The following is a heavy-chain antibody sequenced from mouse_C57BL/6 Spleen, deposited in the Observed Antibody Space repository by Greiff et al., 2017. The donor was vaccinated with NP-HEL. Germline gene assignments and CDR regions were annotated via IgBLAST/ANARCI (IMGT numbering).Heavy chain of an antibody. V-gene: IGHV1-69*01. CDR2: IDPSDSYT. Sequence: VQLQQSGAELVMPGASVKLSCKASGYTFTSYWMHWVKQRPGQGLEWIGEIDPSDSYTNYNQKFKGKSTLTVDKYSSTAYMQLSSLTSEDSAVYYCARGGDGYAMDYWGQGTSVTVSS. J-gene: IGHJ4*01. D-gene: IGHD3-3*01. CDR1: GYTFTSYW. CDR3: ARGGDGYAMDY.